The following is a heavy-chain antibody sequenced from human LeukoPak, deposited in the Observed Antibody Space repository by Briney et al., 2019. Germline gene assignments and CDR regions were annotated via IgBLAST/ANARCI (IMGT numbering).Heavy chain of an antibody. D-gene: IGHD6-6*01. CDR2: ISGSGGST. Sequence: GGSLRLSCVASGFTFSSYAMSWVRQAPGKGLEWVSAISGSGGSTYYADSVKGRFTISRDNSKNTLYLQMNSLRAEDTAVYYCARIVAARPVIDYWGQGTLVTVSS. CDR3: ARIVAARPVIDY. CDR1: GFTFSSYA. J-gene: IGHJ4*02. V-gene: IGHV3-23*01.